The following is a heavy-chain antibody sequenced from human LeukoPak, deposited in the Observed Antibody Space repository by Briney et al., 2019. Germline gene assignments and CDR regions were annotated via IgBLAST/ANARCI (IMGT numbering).Heavy chain of an antibody. V-gene: IGHV4-59*01. D-gene: IGHD2-2*01. J-gene: IGHJ3*02. CDR3: AKNLGYCSSDGCFDAFDM. Sequence: ETLSLTCTVSGVSFRSFYWSWIRQPPGKGLEWIGYENYSGRTNYNPSLKSRVTISVDTSKKQFSLFLTYVTAADTAVYYCAKNLGYCSSDGCFDAFDMWGQGTMVTVSS. CDR1: GVSFRSFY. CDR2: ENYSGRT.